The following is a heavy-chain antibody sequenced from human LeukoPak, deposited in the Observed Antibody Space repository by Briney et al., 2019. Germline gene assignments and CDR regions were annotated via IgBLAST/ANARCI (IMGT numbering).Heavy chain of an antibody. J-gene: IGHJ3*01. D-gene: IGHD2-15*01. CDR3: AISGNDAFDV. CDR1: GYSLSELS. CDR2: FDPEDPET. Sequence: ASAKVSCKVSGYSLSELSRHWVRQAPGKELEWMGGFDPEDPETIYAQKFQGRVTMTEDTATDTAYLELGSLRSEDTAVYYCAISGNDAFDVWGQGTMVTVSS. V-gene: IGHV1-24*01.